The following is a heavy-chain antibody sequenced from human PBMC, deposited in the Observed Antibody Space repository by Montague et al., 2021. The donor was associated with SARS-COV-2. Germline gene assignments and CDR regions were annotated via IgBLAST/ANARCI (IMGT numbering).Heavy chain of an antibody. V-gene: IGHV4-39*02. CDR2: LSSSGSS. Sequence: SETLSLTCIVSGESIDRDTYYWGCIRQSPGKERDGIGSLSSSGSSYSNPSLRSRVTIDMDTYKNHFSLKLNSVTATDTAVSFCARPGGVSDWFYFDDWGQGALVSVSS. J-gene: IGHJ4*02. CDR1: GESIDRDTYY. D-gene: IGHD3-9*01. CDR3: ARPGGVSDWFYFDD.